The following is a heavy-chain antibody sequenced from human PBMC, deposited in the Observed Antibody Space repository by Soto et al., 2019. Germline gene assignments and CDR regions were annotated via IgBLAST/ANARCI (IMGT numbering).Heavy chain of an antibody. CDR3: AKGPGDIVYGMDV. Sequence: GGSLRLSCAASGFTFSSYGMHWVLQAPGKGLEWVAVISYDGSNKYYADSVKGRFTISRDNSKNTLYLQMNSLRAEDTAVYYCAKGPGDIVYGMDVWGQGTTVTVSS. D-gene: IGHD2-15*01. V-gene: IGHV3-30*18. J-gene: IGHJ6*02. CDR2: ISYDGSNK. CDR1: GFTFSSYG.